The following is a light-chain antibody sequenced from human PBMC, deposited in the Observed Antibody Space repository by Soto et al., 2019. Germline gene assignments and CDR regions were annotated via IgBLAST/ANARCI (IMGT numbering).Light chain of an antibody. CDR2: EVS. Sequence: QSALTQPPSVSGSPGQSVTISCTGTSSDVGSYNRVSWYQQPPGTAPKLMIYEVSNRPSGVPDRFSGSKSGNTASLTISGLQAEDEADYYCSSYTSSSILDVFGTGTKVTVL. V-gene: IGLV2-18*02. J-gene: IGLJ1*01. CDR1: SSDVGSYNR. CDR3: SSYTSSSILDV.